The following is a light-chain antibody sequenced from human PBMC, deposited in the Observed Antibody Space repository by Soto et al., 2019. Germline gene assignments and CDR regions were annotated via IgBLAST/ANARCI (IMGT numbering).Light chain of an antibody. CDR3: QQSYSTPIT. Sequence: DIHITQSPSSLSSSVGDRVTITCRASQSISSYLNWYQQKPGKAPKLLIYAASSLQSGVPSRFSGSGSGTDFTLTISSLQPEDFATYYCQQSYSTPITFGQGTRLEIK. V-gene: IGKV1-39*01. J-gene: IGKJ5*01. CDR1: QSISSY. CDR2: AAS.